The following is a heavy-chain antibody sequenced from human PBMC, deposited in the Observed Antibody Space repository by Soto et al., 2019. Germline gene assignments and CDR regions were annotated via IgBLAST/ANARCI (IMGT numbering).Heavy chain of an antibody. D-gene: IGHD1-20*01. CDR3: VRYNWNDKNFDY. Sequence: GGSLRLSCAASGFTFSSYSMSWVRQAPGKGLEWVSGFRTSGDGGTTYYADSVKGRFTISRDNSKNVLFLQMNSLRAEDTAIYYCVRYNWNDKNFDYWGQGTLVTVSS. CDR1: GFTFSSYS. CDR2: FRTSGDGGTT. V-gene: IGHV3-23*01. J-gene: IGHJ4*02.